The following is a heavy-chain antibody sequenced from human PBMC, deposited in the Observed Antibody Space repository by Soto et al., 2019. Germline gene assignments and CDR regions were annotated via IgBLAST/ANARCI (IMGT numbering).Heavy chain of an antibody. Sequence: EVQLVESGGGLVQPGGSLRLSCSASGFSVSDWDMKWVRQAPGKGVEWISHISRISRATYYPDSVKGRFTISRDNAKNSLYLQMNSLRDEDTAVYFCARQIYHDSSAWDWGQGTLVTVSS. J-gene: IGHJ4*02. CDR1: GFSVSDWD. CDR2: ISRISRAT. CDR3: ARQIYHDSSAWD. V-gene: IGHV3-48*02. D-gene: IGHD3-22*01.